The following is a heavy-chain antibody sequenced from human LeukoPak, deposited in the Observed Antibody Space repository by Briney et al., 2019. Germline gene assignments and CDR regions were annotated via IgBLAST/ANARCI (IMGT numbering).Heavy chain of an antibody. V-gene: IGHV4-4*02. D-gene: IGHD4-23*01. J-gene: IGHJ4*01. Sequence: PSGTLSLTCAVSGGSLSSSNWWSWVRQPPGKGLEWIGEIYHSGSTNYNPSLKSRVTISVDKSKNQFSLKLSSVTAADTAVYYCARSGALEDYGGTRDYWGQEPWSSSPQ. CDR1: GGSLSSSNW. CDR3: ARSGALEDYGGTRDY. CDR2: IYHSGST.